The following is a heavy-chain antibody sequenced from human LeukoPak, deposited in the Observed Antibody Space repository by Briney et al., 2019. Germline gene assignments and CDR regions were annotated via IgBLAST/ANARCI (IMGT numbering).Heavy chain of an antibody. J-gene: IGHJ4*02. V-gene: IGHV3-66*02. Sequence: GGSLRLSCAASGFVVSSNYMSWVRQAPGKGLEWVSVIYSGGSTYYADSVKGRFTISRDKSKNTLFLQMNSLRAEDTAVYYCARGVHDFWSGFYFDYWGQGTLVTVSS. D-gene: IGHD3-3*01. CDR1: GFVVSSNY. CDR3: ARGVHDFWSGFYFDY. CDR2: IYSGGST.